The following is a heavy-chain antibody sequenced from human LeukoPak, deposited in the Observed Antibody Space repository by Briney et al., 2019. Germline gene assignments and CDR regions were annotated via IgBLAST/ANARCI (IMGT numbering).Heavy chain of an antibody. CDR2: ISSSSSYI. V-gene: IGHV3-21*01. J-gene: IGHJ4*02. Sequence: GGSLRLSPAPPLFTSSSNSMNWVREAPGKGLWCVSSISSSSSYIYYADSVKGRFTISRDNAKNSLYLQMNSLRAEDTAVYYCARGGDYGDYIDYWGQGTLVTVSS. D-gene: IGHD4-17*01. CDR3: ARGGDYGDYIDY. CDR1: LFTSSSNS.